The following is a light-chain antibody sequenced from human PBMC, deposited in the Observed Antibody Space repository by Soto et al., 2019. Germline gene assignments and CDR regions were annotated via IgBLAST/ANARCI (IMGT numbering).Light chain of an antibody. V-gene: IGKV1-5*03. CDR2: KAS. CDR3: QLSNSYSGA. Sequence: DIPLTPSPTTLSGSVGDRVNSTCRASETIGRSIGWYQQKPEKGPKLHIDKASTYKSGSTSRFNGSGSGTEFTLTINSLQPDDFATYYCQLSNSYSGAFGQGTKVYIK. J-gene: IGKJ1*01. CDR1: ETIGRS.